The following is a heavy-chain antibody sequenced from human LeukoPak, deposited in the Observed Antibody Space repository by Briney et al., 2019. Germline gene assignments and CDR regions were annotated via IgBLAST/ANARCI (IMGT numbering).Heavy chain of an antibody. J-gene: IGHJ4*02. CDR3: AKDQTYSSGWFDY. CDR2: ISSSSSTI. Sequence: GGSLRLSCAASGFTFSSYSMNWVRQAPGKGLEWVSYISSSSSTIYYADSVKGRFTISRDNAKNSLYLQMNSLRAEDTAVYYCAKDQTYSSGWFDYWGQGTLVTVSS. D-gene: IGHD6-19*01. CDR1: GFTFSSYS. V-gene: IGHV3-48*01.